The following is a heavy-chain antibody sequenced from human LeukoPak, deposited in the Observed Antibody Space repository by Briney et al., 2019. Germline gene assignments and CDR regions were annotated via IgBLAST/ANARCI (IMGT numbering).Heavy chain of an antibody. D-gene: IGHD3/OR15-3a*01. CDR2: ISSSGSTI. Sequence: GGSLRLSCAASGFTFSDYYMSWIRQAPGKGLEWVSYISSSGSTIYYADSVKGRFTIPRDNAKNSLYLQMNSLRAEDTAVYYCARDLDSSAAFDIWGQGTMVTVSS. V-gene: IGHV3-11*01. CDR3: ARDLDSSAAFDI. J-gene: IGHJ3*02. CDR1: GFTFSDYY.